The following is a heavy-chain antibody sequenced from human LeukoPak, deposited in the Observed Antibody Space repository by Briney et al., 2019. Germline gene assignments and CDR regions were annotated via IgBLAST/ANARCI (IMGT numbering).Heavy chain of an antibody. CDR1: GLTFCNYE. CDR2: ISSSSNMI. CDR3: ATASGGWYSYYFDS. Sequence: GGSLRLSCAASGLTFCNYEMNWVRQAPGKGLEWLSYISSSSNMIFYAESVKGRFTISRDNAKNSLYLQMNSLGAEDTAIYYCATASGGWYSYYFDSWGQGILVTVSS. D-gene: IGHD6-13*01. J-gene: IGHJ4*02. V-gene: IGHV3-48*03.